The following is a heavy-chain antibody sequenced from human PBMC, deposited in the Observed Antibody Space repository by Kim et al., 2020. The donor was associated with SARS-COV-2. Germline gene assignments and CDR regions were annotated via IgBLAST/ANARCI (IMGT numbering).Heavy chain of an antibody. CDR1: GGSISSSNW. D-gene: IGHD3-3*01. CDR2: IYHSGST. J-gene: IGHJ5*02. Sequence: SETLSLTCAVSGGSISSSNWWSWVRQPPGKGLEWIGEIYHSGSTNYNPSLKSRVTISVDKSKNQFSLKLSSVTAADTAVYYCARDAPQAPRDFWSGYRGFDPWGQGTLVTVSS. V-gene: IGHV4-4*02. CDR3: ARDAPQAPRDFWSGYRGFDP.